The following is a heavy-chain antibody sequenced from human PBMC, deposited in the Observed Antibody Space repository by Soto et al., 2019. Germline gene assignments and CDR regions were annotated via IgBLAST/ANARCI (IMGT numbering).Heavy chain of an antibody. CDR3: VRDGTKTLRDWFDP. D-gene: IGHD1-1*01. V-gene: IGHV4-4*07. CDR2: IYATGTT. J-gene: IGHJ5*02. Sequence: SETLSLTCTVSGASISGFYWSWIRKSAGKGLEWIGRIYATGTTDYNPSLKRRVMMSADTSKKQFSLKLRSVTAADTAVYYCVRDGTKTLRDWFDPWGQGISVTVSS. CDR1: GASISGFY.